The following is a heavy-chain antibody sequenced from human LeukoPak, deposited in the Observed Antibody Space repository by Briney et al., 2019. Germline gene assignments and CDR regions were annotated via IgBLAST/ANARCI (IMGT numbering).Heavy chain of an antibody. CDR2: ISGSGGST. CDR1: GCTPSSYA. CDR3: AKDRAYYDFWSGYYTGATGFDY. Sequence: GASLRLSCAASGCTPSSYAMSWVRQAPGKGLESVSAISGSGGSTYYADSVMGRFTISRDNSKNTLYLQMNSLRAEDTAVYYCAKDRAYYDFWSGYYTGATGFDYWGQGTLVTVSS. D-gene: IGHD3-3*01. V-gene: IGHV3-23*01. J-gene: IGHJ4*02.